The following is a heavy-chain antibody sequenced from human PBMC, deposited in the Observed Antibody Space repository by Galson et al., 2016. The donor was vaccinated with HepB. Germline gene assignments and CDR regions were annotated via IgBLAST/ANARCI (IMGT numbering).Heavy chain of an antibody. D-gene: IGHD6-19*01. CDR3: ARDKGADTPFDH. CDR2: ITTDVTDI. J-gene: IGHJ4*02. V-gene: IGHV3-74*01. Sequence: SLRLSCAASGFTFSSYWIHWVRQVPGKGLVWVARITTDVTDIGYAASVEGRFTVSRDNANRVVYLEMTSLRGDDTAVYYCARDKGADTPFDHWSQGTLVTVSS. CDR1: GFTFSSYW.